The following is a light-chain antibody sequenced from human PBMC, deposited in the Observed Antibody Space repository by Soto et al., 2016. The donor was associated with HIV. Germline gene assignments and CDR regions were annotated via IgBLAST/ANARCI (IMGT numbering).Light chain of an antibody. J-gene: IGLJ2*01. CDR1: NIGRKS. V-gene: IGLV3-21*03. Sequence: SYELTQPPSVSVAPGKTARITCGGNNIGRKSVHWYQQKPGQAPVLVVYDDSDRPSGIPKRFSGSNSGNTATLTISRVEAGDEADYCCQVWDSSSDHPVFGGGTKLTVL. CDR3: QVWDSSSDHPV. CDR2: DDS.